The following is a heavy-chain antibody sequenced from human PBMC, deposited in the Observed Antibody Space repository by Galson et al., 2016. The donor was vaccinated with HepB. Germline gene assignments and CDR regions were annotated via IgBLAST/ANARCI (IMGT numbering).Heavy chain of an antibody. CDR2: IYSGGST. D-gene: IGHD5-18*01. V-gene: IGHV3-53*01. CDR1: WFSVSSSY. CDR3: ARAMPSNRYGPLGYS. J-gene: IGHJ4*02. Sequence: SLRLSCAASWFSVSSSYMTWVRQTPGKGLEWVSIIYSGGSTYYADSVKGRFTISRDNSKNTLSLQLNGLRAEDTAMYYCARAMPSNRYGPLGYSWGQGTLVTVSS.